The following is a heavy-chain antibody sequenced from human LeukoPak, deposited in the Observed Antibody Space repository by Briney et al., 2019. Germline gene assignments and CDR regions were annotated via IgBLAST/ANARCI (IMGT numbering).Heavy chain of an antibody. CDR3: ALYSVRGATACYFDY. J-gene: IGHJ4*02. V-gene: IGHV3-9*01. D-gene: IGHD3-10*02. CDR2: IRWNRGSI. CDR1: GFTFDDYA. Sequence: GGSLRLSCAASGFTFDDYAMHWVRQAPGKGLEWVSGIRWNRGSIGYADSVKGRFTISRDNAKNSLYLQMNSLRAEDTALYYCALYSVRGATACYFDYWGQGTLVTVSS.